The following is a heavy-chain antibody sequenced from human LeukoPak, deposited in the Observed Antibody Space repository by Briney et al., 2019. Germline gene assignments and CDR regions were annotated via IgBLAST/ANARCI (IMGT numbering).Heavy chain of an antibody. J-gene: IGHJ4*02. V-gene: IGHV4-34*01. Sequence: SETLSLTCAVYGGSFSGYYWSWIRQPPGKGLEWIGEINHSGSTNYNPSLKSRVTISVDTSKNQFSLKLSSVTAADTALYYCARVAGTYYYDSSGYYRLRFDYCGQRALVTVSS. D-gene: IGHD3-22*01. CDR1: GGSFSGYY. CDR2: INHSGST. CDR3: ARVAGTYYYDSSGYYRLRFDY.